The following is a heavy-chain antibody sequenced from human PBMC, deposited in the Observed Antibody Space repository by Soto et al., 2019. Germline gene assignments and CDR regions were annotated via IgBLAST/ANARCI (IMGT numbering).Heavy chain of an antibody. CDR2: VSSSGST. D-gene: IGHD6-19*01. Sequence: QVQLQESGPGLVKPSETLSITCSVSGGSIINYYWTWIRQPAGKGLEWIGRVSSSGSTIYNPSLKRRVTVSVDTSKNHFSLKLRSVTAADTAVYYWARVGMVGSVLGSWSDPWGQGTLVTVSS. V-gene: IGHV4-4*07. CDR3: ARVGMVGSVLGSWSDP. CDR1: GGSIINYY. J-gene: IGHJ5*02.